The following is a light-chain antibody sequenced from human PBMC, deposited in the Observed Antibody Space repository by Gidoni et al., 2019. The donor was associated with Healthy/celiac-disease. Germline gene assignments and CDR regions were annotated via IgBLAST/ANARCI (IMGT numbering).Light chain of an antibody. Sequence: DIQMTQSPSSLSASVGDRVTITCRASQSIRRYLNWYQQKPGKAPILLIYAASSLQSGVPSRFSGSGAGTHFTLTSSSLQPEDFATYYWQQSYSTLWTFGQGTKVEIK. CDR2: AAS. CDR1: QSIRRY. CDR3: QQSYSTLWT. J-gene: IGKJ1*01. V-gene: IGKV1-39*01.